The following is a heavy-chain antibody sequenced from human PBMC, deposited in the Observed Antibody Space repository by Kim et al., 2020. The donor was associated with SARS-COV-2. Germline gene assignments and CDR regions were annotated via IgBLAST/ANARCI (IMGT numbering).Heavy chain of an antibody. V-gene: IGHV4-39*01. D-gene: IGHD5-18*01. CDR3: ARLGYSYGYYPGAFDI. Sequence: SLKTRATISVDTSTNHFSLKLSSVTAADTAVYYCARLGYSYGYYPGAFDIWGQGTMVTVSS. J-gene: IGHJ3*02.